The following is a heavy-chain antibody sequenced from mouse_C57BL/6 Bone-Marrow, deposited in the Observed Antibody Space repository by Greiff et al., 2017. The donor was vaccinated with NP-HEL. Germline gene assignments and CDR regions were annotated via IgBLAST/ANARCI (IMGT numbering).Heavy chain of an antibody. CDR1: GFTFSDYG. V-gene: IGHV5-15*01. CDR3: ARQLRLGFAY. Sequence: EVKLVESGGGLVQPGGSLKLSCAASGFTFSDYGMAWVRQAPRQGPAWVAFISNLAYSIYYADTLTGRFTISIENAKTTLYLEMISLRSEDTAMYYCARQLRLGFAYWGQGTLVTVSA. CDR2: ISNLAYSI. D-gene: IGHD3-2*02. J-gene: IGHJ3*01.